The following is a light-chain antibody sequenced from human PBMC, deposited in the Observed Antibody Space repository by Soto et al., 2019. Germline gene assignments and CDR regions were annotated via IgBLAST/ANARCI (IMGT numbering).Light chain of an antibody. J-gene: IGLJ1*01. CDR3: CSYAGSYPYV. V-gene: IGLV2-11*01. CDR2: DVS. Sequence: QAALTQRRSVSGSPGQSVTISCTGTSSDVGGYNYVSWYQQHPGKAPKLMIYDVSKRPSGVPDRFSGSKSGNTASLTISGLQAEDEADYYCCSYAGSYPYVFGTGTKVTV. CDR1: SSDVGGYNY.